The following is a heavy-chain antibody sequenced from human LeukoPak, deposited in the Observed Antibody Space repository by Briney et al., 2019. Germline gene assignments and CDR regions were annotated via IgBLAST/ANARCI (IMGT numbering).Heavy chain of an antibody. Sequence: PSETLSLTCTVSAYSISSGSYWGWVRQSPGKGLGWIGNIYRSGSTDYNPSLKSRVTIALDTSRNAFSLSLMSVTAADTAVYYCARLTAESALGYYFDYWGQGALVTVSS. CDR3: ARLTAESALGYYFDY. V-gene: IGHV4-38-2*02. CDR2: IYRSGST. J-gene: IGHJ4*02. CDR1: AYSISSGSY. D-gene: IGHD7-27*01.